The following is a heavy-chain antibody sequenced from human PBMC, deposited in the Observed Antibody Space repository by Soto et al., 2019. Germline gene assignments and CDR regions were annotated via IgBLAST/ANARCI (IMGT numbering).Heavy chain of an antibody. CDR2: IRNKANSYTT. V-gene: IGHV3-72*01. CDR1: GFTFSDHY. CDR3: VSGPKARYLVTTWDY. D-gene: IGHD4-17*01. Sequence: EVQLVESGGGLVQPGGSLRLSCVVSGFTFSDHYMDWVRQAPGKGLEWVGRIRNKANSYTTLYATSVKGRFTISRDDSKNSMYLQMNSLKIENTAVYYCVSGPKARYLVTTWDYWGQGTLVTVSS. J-gene: IGHJ4*02.